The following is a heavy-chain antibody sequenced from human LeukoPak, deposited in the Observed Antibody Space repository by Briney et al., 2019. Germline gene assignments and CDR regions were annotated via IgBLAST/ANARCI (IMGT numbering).Heavy chain of an antibody. J-gene: IGHJ6*03. Sequence: SETLSLTCAVYGGSFSGYYWSWIRQPPGKGLEWIGEINHSGSTNYNPSLKSRVTISVDTSKNQFSLKLSSVTAADTAVYYCARRFCSSTSCRTRRYYYMDVWGKGTTVTISS. CDR2: INHSGST. V-gene: IGHV4-34*01. CDR1: GGSFSGYY. D-gene: IGHD2-2*01. CDR3: ARRFCSSTSCRTRRYYYMDV.